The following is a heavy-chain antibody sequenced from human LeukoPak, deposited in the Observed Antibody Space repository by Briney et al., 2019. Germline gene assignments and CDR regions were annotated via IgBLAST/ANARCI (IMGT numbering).Heavy chain of an antibody. CDR1: GGTFSSYA. V-gene: IGHV1-69*13. CDR3: ARDHYDSSGYPGSFDY. Sequence: GASVKVSCKASGGTFSSYAISWVRQAPGQRLEWMGGIVPIFGTANYAQKFQGRVTITADESTSTAYMELSSLRSEDTAVYYCARDHYDSSGYPGSFDYWGQGTLVTVSS. J-gene: IGHJ4*02. CDR2: IVPIFGTA. D-gene: IGHD3-22*01.